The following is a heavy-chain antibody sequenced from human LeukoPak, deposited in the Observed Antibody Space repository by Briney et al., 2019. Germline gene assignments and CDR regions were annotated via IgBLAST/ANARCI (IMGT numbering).Heavy chain of an antibody. Sequence: SVKVSCKASGGTFSNYAINWVRQAPGQGLEWMGGIIPIFGTANYAQKFQGRVTITADESTSTAYMELSSLRSEDTAVYYCARVSGYSYVDYYYYSMDVWGQGTTVTVSS. D-gene: IGHD5-18*01. J-gene: IGHJ6*02. V-gene: IGHV1-69*13. CDR2: IIPIFGTA. CDR3: ARVSGYSYVDYYYYSMDV. CDR1: GGTFSNYA.